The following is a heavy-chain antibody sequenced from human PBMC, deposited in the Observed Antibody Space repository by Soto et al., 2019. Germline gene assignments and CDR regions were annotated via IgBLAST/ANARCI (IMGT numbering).Heavy chain of an antibody. CDR1: GFTFSSYS. Sequence: EVQLVESGGGLVKPGGSLRLSCAASGFTFSSYSMNWVRQAPGKGREWVSSISSSSSYIYYADSVKGRFTISRDNAKNSLYLQMNSLRVEDTAVYYCARGAYGGNSDYCGQGTLFTVSS. D-gene: IGHD4-17*01. J-gene: IGHJ4*02. CDR2: ISSSSSYI. CDR3: ARGAYGGNSDY. V-gene: IGHV3-21*01.